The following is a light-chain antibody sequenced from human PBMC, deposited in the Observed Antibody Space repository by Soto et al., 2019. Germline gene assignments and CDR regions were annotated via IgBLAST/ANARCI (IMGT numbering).Light chain of an antibody. CDR1: SGDIGAYNF. CDR2: DVN. J-gene: IGLJ2*01. CDR3: TSWTTSTTRI. V-gene: IGLV2-14*03. Sequence: QSVLTQPASVSGSPGQSITISCTGTSGDIGAYNFVSWYQQHPGKAPKLMLYDVNIRPSGVSNRFSGSKSGNTASLTISGLQAEDEADYYCTSWTTSTTRIFGGGTK.